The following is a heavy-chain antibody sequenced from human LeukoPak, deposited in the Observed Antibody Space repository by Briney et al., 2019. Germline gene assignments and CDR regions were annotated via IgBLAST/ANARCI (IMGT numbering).Heavy chain of an antibody. D-gene: IGHD4-17*01. CDR1: GFTFSSYA. CDR3: ARTTGGDYDVF. J-gene: IGHJ4*02. CDR2: ISSSSSYI. V-gene: IGHV3-21*01. Sequence: PGGSLRLSCAASGFTFSSYAMSWVRQAPGKGLEWVSSISSSSSYIYYADSVKGRFTISRDNAKNSLYLQMNSLRAEDTAVYYCARTTGGDYDVFWGQGTLVTVSS.